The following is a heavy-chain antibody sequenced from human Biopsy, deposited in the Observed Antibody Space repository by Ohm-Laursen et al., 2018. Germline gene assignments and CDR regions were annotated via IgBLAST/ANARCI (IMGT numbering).Heavy chain of an antibody. D-gene: IGHD2-2*02. J-gene: IGHJ6*02. V-gene: IGHV1-69*04. CDR2: IIPLLGIT. CDR1: GGIFSSYA. Sequence: STVKVSCKASGGIFSSYAMSWVRQAPGQGLEWMGRIIPLLGITNYAQKFQGRVTISADKSTSTAYMELSSLRSEDTAVYYCAREYPEVDVWGQGTTVTVSS. CDR3: AREYPEVDV.